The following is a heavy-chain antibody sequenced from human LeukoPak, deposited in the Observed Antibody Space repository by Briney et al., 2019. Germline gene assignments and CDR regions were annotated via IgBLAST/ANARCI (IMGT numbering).Heavy chain of an antibody. D-gene: IGHD5-12*01. J-gene: IGHJ3*02. CDR1: GGSISSGGYY. CDR3: ARYGGYSGYDPATDAFDI. CDR2: IYYSGST. V-gene: IGHV4-31*03. Sequence: PSQTLSLTGTVSGGSISSGGYYWSWIRQHPGKGLEWIGYIYYSGSTYYNPSLKSRVTISVDTSKNQFSLKLSSVTAADTAVYYCARYGGYSGYDPATDAFDIWGQGTMVTVSS.